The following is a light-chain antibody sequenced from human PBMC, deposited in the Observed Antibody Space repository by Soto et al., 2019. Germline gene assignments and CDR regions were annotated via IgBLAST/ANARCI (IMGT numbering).Light chain of an antibody. J-gene: IGKJ1*01. CDR3: QQYIDWPPGT. Sequence: EIVVTQSPATPSVSPGERVTLSCRASQSVSSSLAWYQQRPDQAPRLLIYDTSTRAAGISARFSGSGSGTEFTLTISSLQSEDFAVYYCQQYIDWPPGTFGQGTAVEIK. V-gene: IGKV3-15*01. CDR2: DTS. CDR1: QSVSSS.